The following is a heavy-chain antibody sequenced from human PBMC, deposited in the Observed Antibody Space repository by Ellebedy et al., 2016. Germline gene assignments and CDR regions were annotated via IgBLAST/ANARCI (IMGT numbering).Heavy chain of an antibody. Sequence: SETLSLTXAVYGGSFSGYYWSWIRQPPGKGLEWIGEINHSGSTNYNPSLKSRVTISVDTSKNQFSLKLSSVTAADTAVYYCARFRAGDPGDYWGQGTLVTVSS. V-gene: IGHV4-34*01. CDR2: INHSGST. D-gene: IGHD7-27*01. CDR3: ARFRAGDPGDY. CDR1: GGSFSGYY. J-gene: IGHJ4*02.